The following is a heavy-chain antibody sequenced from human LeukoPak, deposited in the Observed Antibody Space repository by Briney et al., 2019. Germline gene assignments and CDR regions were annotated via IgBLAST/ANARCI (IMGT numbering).Heavy chain of an antibody. CDR2: ISTSGGST. Sequence: GGSLRLSCAASGLIFSNYAMTWVRQAPGKGLEWVSAISTSGGSTNYADSVKGRFTISRDNSKNTLYLQMNSLRAEDTAVYYCAKEEQLWFGIDYWGQGTLVTVSS. V-gene: IGHV3-23*01. CDR1: GLIFSNYA. CDR3: AKEEQLWFGIDY. J-gene: IGHJ4*02. D-gene: IGHD3-10*01.